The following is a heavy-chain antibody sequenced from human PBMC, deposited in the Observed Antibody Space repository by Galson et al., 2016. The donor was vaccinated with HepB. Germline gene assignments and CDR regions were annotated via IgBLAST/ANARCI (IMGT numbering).Heavy chain of an antibody. J-gene: IGHJ6*02. CDR2: ISPYNGNT. D-gene: IGHD5-12*01. CDR3: ARDTGDDFNYAMDV. CDR1: GGTFSSYA. V-gene: IGHV1-18*01. Sequence: SVKVSCKASGGTFSSYAISWMRQAPGQGLEWMGWISPYNGNTNYAQKFQGRVTMTTDTSTSTAYMELRSLRSDDTAVYYCARDTGDDFNYAMDVWGQGTTVTVSS.